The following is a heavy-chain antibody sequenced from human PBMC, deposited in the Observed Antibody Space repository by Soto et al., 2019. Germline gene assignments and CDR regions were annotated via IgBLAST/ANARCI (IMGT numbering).Heavy chain of an antibody. V-gene: IGHV3-23*01. CDR2: ISGSGGST. CDR3: AKPGVYSSSWQRNAFDY. D-gene: IGHD6-13*01. CDR1: GFTFSSYA. J-gene: IGHJ4*02. Sequence: GGSLRLSCAASGFTFSSYAMSWVRQAPGKGLEWVSAISGSGGSTYYADSVKGRFTISRGNSKNTLYLQMNSLRAEDTAVYYCAKPGVYSSSWQRNAFDYWGQGTLVTVSS.